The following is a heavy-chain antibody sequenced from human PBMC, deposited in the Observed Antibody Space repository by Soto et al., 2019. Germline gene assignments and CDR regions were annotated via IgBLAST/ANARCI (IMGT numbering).Heavy chain of an antibody. D-gene: IGHD6-19*01. Sequence: GGSLRLSCAASGFTFSSYGIHWVRQAPRKGLEWVAVISYDGSNKDYADSVKGRFTISRDNSKNTLYLQMNSLRAEDTAVYYCAKVRYTSGWHYFDYWGQGTLVTVSS. CDR1: GFTFSSYG. CDR2: ISYDGSNK. V-gene: IGHV3-30*18. J-gene: IGHJ4*02. CDR3: AKVRYTSGWHYFDY.